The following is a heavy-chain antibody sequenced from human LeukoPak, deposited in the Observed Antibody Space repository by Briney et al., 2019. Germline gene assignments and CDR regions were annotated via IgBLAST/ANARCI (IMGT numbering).Heavy chain of an antibody. CDR3: AKDTDLPDRYCSSTSCSGGFDY. CDR2: ISGDGGST. J-gene: IGHJ4*02. D-gene: IGHD2-2*01. Sequence: GESLRLSCAASGFTFDDYAMHWVRQAPGKGLEWVSLISGDGGSTYYADSVKGRFTISRDNSKNSLYLQMNSLRTEDTALYYCAKDTDLPDRYCSSTSCSGGFDYWGQGTLVTVSS. CDR1: GFTFDDYA. V-gene: IGHV3-43*02.